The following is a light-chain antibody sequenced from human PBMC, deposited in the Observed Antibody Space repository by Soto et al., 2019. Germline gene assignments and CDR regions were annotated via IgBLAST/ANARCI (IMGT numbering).Light chain of an antibody. CDR2: GAF. V-gene: IGKV3-15*01. CDR3: QQYNSWPLT. CDR1: QSVSSN. J-gene: IGKJ4*01. Sequence: EIVMAQSPDTLSVSPGERATLSCRASQSVSSNLAWFQQTPGQAPRLLMYGAFIRAPGVPARFSGSGSGTEFTLTISSLQSEDFAVYYCQQYNSWPLTFGGGTTVEIK.